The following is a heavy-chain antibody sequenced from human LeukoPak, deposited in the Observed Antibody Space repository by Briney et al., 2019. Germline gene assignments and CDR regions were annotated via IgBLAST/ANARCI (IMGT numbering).Heavy chain of an antibody. J-gene: IGHJ4*02. CDR1: GFTFSSYS. CDR2: ISSSSSYI. CDR3: ARMGIYCGGDRVTRDFDY. D-gene: IGHD2-21*02. Sequence: TGGSLRLSCAASGFTFSSYSMNWVRQAPGKGLEWVSSISSSSSYIYYADSVKGRFTISRDNAKNSLYLQMNSLRAEDTAVYYCARMGIYCGGDRVTRDFDYWGQGTLVTVSS. V-gene: IGHV3-21*01.